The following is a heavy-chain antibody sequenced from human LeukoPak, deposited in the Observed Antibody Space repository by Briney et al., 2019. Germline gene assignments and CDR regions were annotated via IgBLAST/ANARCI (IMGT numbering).Heavy chain of an antibody. Sequence: ASVKVSCKASGYTFISYYMHWVRQAPGQGLEWMGIIDPSSGSTSYAQKFQGRVTMTGDTSTSTVYMELSSLRSEDTAVYYCARDEYDGDYWGQGTLVIVSS. CDR3: ARDEYDGDY. V-gene: IGHV1-46*01. D-gene: IGHD3-3*01. CDR1: GYTFISYY. J-gene: IGHJ4*02. CDR2: IDPSSGST.